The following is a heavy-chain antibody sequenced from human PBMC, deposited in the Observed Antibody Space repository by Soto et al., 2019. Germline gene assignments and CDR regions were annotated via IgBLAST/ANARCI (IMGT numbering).Heavy chain of an antibody. CDR2: INQDGSAK. CDR3: GKGFGGTH. Sequence: EVQLVESGGGLVQPGGSLRLSCAASGFTFNNYYMVWVRQAPGRGLEWVANINQDGSAKYYVDSVKGRFTISRDNAKSSLYLQLNILRAEDTATYYCGKGFGGTHWGQRSLVTVSS. D-gene: IGHD2-15*01. CDR1: GFTFNNYY. V-gene: IGHV3-7*05. J-gene: IGHJ4*02.